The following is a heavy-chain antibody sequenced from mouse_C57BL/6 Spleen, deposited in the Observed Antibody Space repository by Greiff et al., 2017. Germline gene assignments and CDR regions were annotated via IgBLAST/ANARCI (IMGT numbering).Heavy chain of an antibody. D-gene: IGHD2-4*01. CDR3: ARHRYDYGGYAMDY. Sequence: EVTLVESGGGLVQPGGSLKLSCAASGFTFSDYYMYWVRQTPEKRLEWVAYISNGGGSTYYPDTVKGRFTISRDNAKNTLYLQISRLTSEDTAMYYCARHRYDYGGYAMDYWGQGTSVTVSS. J-gene: IGHJ4*01. CDR2: ISNGGGST. CDR1: GFTFSDYY. V-gene: IGHV5-12*01.